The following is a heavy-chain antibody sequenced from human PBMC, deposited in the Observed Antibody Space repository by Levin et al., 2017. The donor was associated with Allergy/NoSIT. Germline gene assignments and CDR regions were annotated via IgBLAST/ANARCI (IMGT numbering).Heavy chain of an antibody. CDR1: GGSISSYY. J-gene: IGHJ5*02. CDR2: IYYSGST. Sequence: SETLSLTCTVSGGSISSYYWSWIRQPPGKGLEWIGYIYYSGSTNYNPSLKSRVTISVDTSKNQFSLKLSSVTAADTAVYYCARDQATYYYGSGSYSWFDPWGQGTLVTVSS. V-gene: IGHV4-59*01. CDR3: ARDQATYYYGSGSYSWFDP. D-gene: IGHD3-10*01.